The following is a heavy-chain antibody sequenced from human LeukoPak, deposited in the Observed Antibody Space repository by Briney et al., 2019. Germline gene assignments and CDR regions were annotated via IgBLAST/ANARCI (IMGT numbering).Heavy chain of an antibody. Sequence: PGASPRLSCAASGFTFSNYAMSWVRQAPGKGLEWVSAITGSGGNTYYADSVKGRFTISRDNSKNTVFLQMNSLRAEDTAVYYCAKWGDYDVLTGYYVSDYWGQGTLDTVSS. CDR2: ITGSGGNT. CDR3: AKWGDYDVLTGYYVSDY. V-gene: IGHV3-23*01. CDR1: GFTFSNYA. J-gene: IGHJ4*02. D-gene: IGHD3-9*01.